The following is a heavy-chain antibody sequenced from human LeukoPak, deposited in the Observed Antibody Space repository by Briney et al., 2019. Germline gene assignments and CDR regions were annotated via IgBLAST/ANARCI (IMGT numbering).Heavy chain of an antibody. Sequence: MGIIYPGDSDTRYSPSFQGQVTISADKSISTAYLQWSSLKASDTAIYYCARANVRLVGGDYWGQGTLVTVSS. J-gene: IGHJ4*02. V-gene: IGHV5-51*01. CDR3: ARANVRLVGGDY. D-gene: IGHD6-19*01. CDR2: IYPGDSDT.